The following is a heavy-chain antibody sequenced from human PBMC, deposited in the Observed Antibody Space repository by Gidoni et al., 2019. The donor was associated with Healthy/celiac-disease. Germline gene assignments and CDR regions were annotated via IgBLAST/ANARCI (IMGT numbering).Heavy chain of an antibody. Sequence: QVQLQESGPGLVKPSQTLSLTCTVSGGSISRGGYYWSWIRQHPGKGLEWIGYIYYSGSTYYNPSLKSRVTISVDTSKNQFSLKLSSVTAADTAVYYCARGPDCSSTSCYQDWFDPWGQGTLVTVSS. V-gene: IGHV4-31*03. CDR2: IYYSGST. CDR3: ARGPDCSSTSCYQDWFDP. CDR1: GGSISRGGYY. J-gene: IGHJ5*02. D-gene: IGHD2-2*01.